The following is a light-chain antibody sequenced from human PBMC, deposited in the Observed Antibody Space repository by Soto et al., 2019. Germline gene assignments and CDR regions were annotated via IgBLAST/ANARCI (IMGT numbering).Light chain of an antibody. V-gene: IGKV3-11*01. J-gene: IGKJ5*01. CDR3: QQRSNWPPF. Sequence: EIVLTQSPGTLSLSPGERATLSCRASQSVSNNYLAWYQQKPGQAPRLLIYGASNRATGIPARFSGSGSGTDFTLTISSLEPEDFAVYYCQQRSNWPPFFGQGTRLEI. CDR2: GAS. CDR1: QSVSNNY.